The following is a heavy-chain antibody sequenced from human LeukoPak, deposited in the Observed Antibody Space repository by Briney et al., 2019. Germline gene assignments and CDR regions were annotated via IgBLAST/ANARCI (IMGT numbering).Heavy chain of an antibody. J-gene: IGHJ5*02. D-gene: IGHD3-10*01. CDR2: IYYSGST. CDR3: ARSPSLSGSYLGVLSWFDP. Sequence: PSETLSLTCTVSGXSISSSSYYWGWIRQPPGKGLEWIGSIYYSGSTYYNPSLKSRVTISVDTYNNQFSLKLSSVTAADTAVYYCARSPSLSGSYLGVLSWFDPWGQGTLVTVSS. CDR1: GXSISSSSYY. V-gene: IGHV4-39*07.